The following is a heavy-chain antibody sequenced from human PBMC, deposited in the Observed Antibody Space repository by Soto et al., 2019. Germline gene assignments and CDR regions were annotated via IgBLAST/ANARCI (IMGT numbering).Heavy chain of an antibody. J-gene: IGHJ4*01. Sequence: SETLSLTCTVSGGSISSYYWSWIRQPPGKGLEWIGYIYYSGSTNYNPSLKSRVTISVDTSKNQFSLKLSSVTAADTAVYYCARSKSSGWYEAYYFDYWGHGTLVTVSS. CDR3: ARSKSSGWYEAYYFDY. CDR2: IYYSGST. V-gene: IGHV4-59*01. CDR1: GGSISSYY. D-gene: IGHD6-19*01.